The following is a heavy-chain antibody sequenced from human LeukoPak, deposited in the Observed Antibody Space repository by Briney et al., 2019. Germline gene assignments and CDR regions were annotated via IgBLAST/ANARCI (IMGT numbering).Heavy chain of an antibody. CDR1: GGSFRGYY. CDR3: ASTERCSTTCPLDY. J-gene: IGHJ4*02. CDR2: INDSGST. D-gene: IGHD2-2*01. V-gene: IGHV4-34*01. Sequence: SETLSLTCAVSGGSFRGYYWSWIRQPPAKGLEWIGEINDSGSTNYDPSLKSRVTISLDTSMKKFSLKLNSVTAADTAVYYCASTERCSTTCPLDYWGQGTLVTVSS.